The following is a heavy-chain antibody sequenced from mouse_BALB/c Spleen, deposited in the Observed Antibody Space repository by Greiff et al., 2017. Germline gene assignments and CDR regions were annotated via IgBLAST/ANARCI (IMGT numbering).Heavy chain of an antibody. J-gene: IGHJ3*01. V-gene: IGHV3-8*02. Sequence: EVMLVESGPSLVKPSQTLSLTCSVTGDSITSGYWNWIRKFPGNKLEYMGYISYSGSTYYNPSLKSRISITRDTSKNQYYLQLNSVTTEDTATYYCARYDPTGAWFAYWGQGTLVTVSA. CDR2: ISYSGST. CDR3: ARYDPTGAWFAY. CDR1: GDSITSGY.